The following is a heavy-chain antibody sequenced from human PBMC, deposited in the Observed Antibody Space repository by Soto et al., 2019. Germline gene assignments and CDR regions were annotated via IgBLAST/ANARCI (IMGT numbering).Heavy chain of an antibody. Sequence: QVQLVQSGAEVKKPGESVKLSCKTSGYTFTTYDINWVRQASGQGPEWMGWVNPISGRTGYAQQFEGRLTLSRDTSISAAYMELTSLPSDDTAIYDCARGEWELSYRGHGTLDTVSS. J-gene: IGHJ4*01. CDR2: VNPISGRT. V-gene: IGHV1-8*01. CDR1: GYTFTTYD. D-gene: IGHD1-26*01. CDR3: ARGEWELSY.